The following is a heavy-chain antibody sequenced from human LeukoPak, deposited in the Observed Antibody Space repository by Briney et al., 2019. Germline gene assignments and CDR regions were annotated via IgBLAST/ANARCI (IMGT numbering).Heavy chain of an antibody. CDR3: ARERDEEALGAFDI. Sequence: ASVKVSCKASGYTFTGYYMHWVRQAPGQGLEWMGWINPNSGGTNYAQKFQGRVTMTSDTSISTAYMELSRLRSDDTAVYYCARERDEEALGAFDIWGQGTMVTVSS. CDR1: GYTFTGYY. V-gene: IGHV1-2*02. CDR2: INPNSGGT. J-gene: IGHJ3*02. D-gene: IGHD7-27*01.